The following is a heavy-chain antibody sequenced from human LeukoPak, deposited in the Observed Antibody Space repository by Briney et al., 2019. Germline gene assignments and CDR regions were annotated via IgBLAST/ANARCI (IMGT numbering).Heavy chain of an antibody. CDR2: IYYSGNT. Sequence: SETLSLTCTVSGGSINSYYWTWIRQPPGKGLEWIGYIYYSGNTKYNPSLKSRVTISVDTSKNQFSLKLNSVTPADTAVYYCARDRSGTFDYWGQGTLVTVSS. V-gene: IGHV4-59*01. CDR1: GGSINSYY. CDR3: ARDRSGTFDY. D-gene: IGHD2-15*01. J-gene: IGHJ4*02.